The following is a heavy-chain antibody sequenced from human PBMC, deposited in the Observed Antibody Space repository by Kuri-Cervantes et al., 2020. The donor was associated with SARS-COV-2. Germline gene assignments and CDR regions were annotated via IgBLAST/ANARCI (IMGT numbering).Heavy chain of an antibody. CDR3: AKVQQLGSSWYWFDP. CDR1: GFTFSSYS. J-gene: IGHJ5*02. V-gene: IGHV3-74*01. Sequence: GESLKISCAASGFTFSSYSMNWVRQAPGKGLVWVSRINSDGSSTSYADSVKGRFTISRDNSKNTLYLQMNSLRAEDTAVYYCAKVQQLGSSWYWFDPWGQGTLVTVSS. CDR2: INSDGSST. D-gene: IGHD6-13*01.